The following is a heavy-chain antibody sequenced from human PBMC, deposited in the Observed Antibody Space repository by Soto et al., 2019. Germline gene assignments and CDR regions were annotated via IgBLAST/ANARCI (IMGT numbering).Heavy chain of an antibody. J-gene: IGHJ4*02. CDR3: ARVHGGDTAMAYFDY. CDR1: GGTFSSYA. D-gene: IGHD5-18*01. Sequence: KISCNTSGGTFSSYAISWVRQDPGQGLEWMGGIIPIFGTANYAQKFQGRVTITADESTSTAYMELSSLRSEDTAVYYCARVHGGDTAMAYFDYWGQGTLVTVSS. V-gene: IGHV1-69*01. CDR2: IIPIFGTA.